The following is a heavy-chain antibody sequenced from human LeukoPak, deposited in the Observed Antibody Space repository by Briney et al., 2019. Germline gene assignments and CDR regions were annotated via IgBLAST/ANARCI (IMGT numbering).Heavy chain of an antibody. Sequence: GESLKISCKGSGYSFTSYWIGWVRQVPGKGLEWMGIIYPGDSDTRYSPSFQGQVTISADKSISTAYLQWSSLKASDTAMYYCARQGYSGYEGYYYYYMDVWGKGTTVTVSS. CDR2: IYPGDSDT. CDR1: GYSFTSYW. CDR3: ARQGYSGYEGYYYYYMDV. D-gene: IGHD5-12*01. J-gene: IGHJ6*03. V-gene: IGHV5-51*01.